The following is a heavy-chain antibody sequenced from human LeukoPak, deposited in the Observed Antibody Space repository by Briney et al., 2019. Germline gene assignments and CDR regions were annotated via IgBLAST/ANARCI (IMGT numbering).Heavy chain of an antibody. J-gene: IGHJ4*02. CDR1: GYTFTNYG. CDR2: ISAYNGNT. D-gene: IGHD3-22*01. V-gene: IGHV1-18*01. CDR3: ARDFRYDRSGYYGFDY. Sequence: ASVKLSCKASGYTFTNYGISWVLQAPGQGLEWMGWISAYNGNTNYAQKLQGRVTMTTDTSTSTAYMELRSLRSDDTAVYYCARDFRYDRSGYYGFDYWGQGTLVTVSS.